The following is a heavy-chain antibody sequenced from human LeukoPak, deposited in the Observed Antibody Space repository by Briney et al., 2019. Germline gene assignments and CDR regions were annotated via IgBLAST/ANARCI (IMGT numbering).Heavy chain of an antibody. CDR3: ARDQSEGVVRGVSPSDY. CDR2: ISAYNGNT. Sequence: ASVKVSCKASGYTFTSYGITWVRQAPGQGLEWMGWISAYNGNTHFAQKVQGRVTMTTDTSTSTAYMELRSLRSDDTTVYYCARDQSEGVVRGVSPSDYWGQGTLVTVSS. D-gene: IGHD3-10*01. V-gene: IGHV1-18*01. J-gene: IGHJ4*02. CDR1: GYTFTSYG.